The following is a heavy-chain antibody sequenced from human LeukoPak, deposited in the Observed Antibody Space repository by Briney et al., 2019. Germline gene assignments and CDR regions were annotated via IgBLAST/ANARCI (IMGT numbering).Heavy chain of an antibody. CDR3: AKLHFGVVNRGYNWFDP. CDR2: ISGSVGRT. J-gene: IGHJ5*02. D-gene: IGHD3-3*01. V-gene: IGHV3-23*01. Sequence: GGSLRLSCAASGFTFSSYGMHWVRQAPGKGLEWVSAISGSVGRTYYADSVKGRFTISRDNSKNTLYLQMNSLRAEDTAVYYCAKLHFGVVNRGYNWFDPWGRGTLVTVSS. CDR1: GFTFSSYG.